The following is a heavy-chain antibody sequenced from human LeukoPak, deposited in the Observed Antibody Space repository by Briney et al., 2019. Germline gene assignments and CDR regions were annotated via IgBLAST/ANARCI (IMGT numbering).Heavy chain of an antibody. Sequence: GGSLRLSCAASGFTFSNAWMSWVRQAPGKGLERVGRIKSKTDGGTTDYAAPVKGRFTISRDDSKNTLYLQMNSLKTEDTAVYYCTTEGLYCSSTSCYDLDYWGQGTLVTVSS. CDR2: IKSKTDGGTT. CDR3: TTEGLYCSSTSCYDLDY. D-gene: IGHD2-2*01. CDR1: GFTFSNAW. J-gene: IGHJ4*02. V-gene: IGHV3-15*01.